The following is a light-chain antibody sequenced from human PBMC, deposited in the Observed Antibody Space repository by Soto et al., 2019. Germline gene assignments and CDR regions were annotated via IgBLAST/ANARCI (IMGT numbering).Light chain of an antibody. V-gene: IGKV1-5*03. CDR1: QNINNW. CDR3: QQYNSYSYN. J-gene: IGKJ2*01. CDR2: EAS. Sequence: DFQIAQSPSTLFASLGGTVNLTCRASQNINNWLAWYQQKPGKAPKLLIYEASNLQSGVPSRFSGSGSGTEFILTISSLQPDDFATYYCQQYNSYSYNFGQGTK.